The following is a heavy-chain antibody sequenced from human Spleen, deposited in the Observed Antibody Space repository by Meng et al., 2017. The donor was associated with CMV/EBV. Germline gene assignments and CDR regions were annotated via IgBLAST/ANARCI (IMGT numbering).Heavy chain of an antibody. Sequence: QIQLQESGPGLVKPSGTLSLTCAASGGSISISTWWSWVRQPPGKGLEWIGEIYHSGGTNYNPSLRGRVTISLDKSKNQFSLTLRSVTAADTAVYYCARDPYATGWAGWGQGTMVTVS. D-gene: IGHD6-19*01. V-gene: IGHV4-4*02. J-gene: IGHJ4*02. CDR2: IYHSGGT. CDR3: ARDPYATGWAG. CDR1: GGSISISTW.